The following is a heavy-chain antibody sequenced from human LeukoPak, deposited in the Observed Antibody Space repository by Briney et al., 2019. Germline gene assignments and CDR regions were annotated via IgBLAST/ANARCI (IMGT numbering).Heavy chain of an antibody. V-gene: IGHV3-23*01. Sequence: GGSLRLSCAASGFTFSNYGMSWVRQAPGKGLEWVSSIVGSGGPTYYADSVKARFTISRDNSKNTLYLQMNSLRAEDTAVYYCAAYYYDSSGYSDYWGQGTLVTVSS. CDR3: AAYYYDSSGYSDY. CDR2: IVGSGGPT. D-gene: IGHD3-22*01. J-gene: IGHJ4*02. CDR1: GFTFSNYG.